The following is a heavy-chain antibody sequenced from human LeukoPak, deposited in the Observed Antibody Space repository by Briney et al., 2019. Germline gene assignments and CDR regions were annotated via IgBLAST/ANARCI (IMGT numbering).Heavy chain of an antibody. V-gene: IGHV3-30*04. CDR3: ARGQGTYGDYYYYYMDV. CDR1: GFTFSSYA. D-gene: IGHD3-10*01. CDR2: ISYDGSNK. Sequence: GGSLRLSCAASGFTFSSYAMHWVRQAPGKGLEWVAVISYDGSNKYYADSVKGRFTISRDNSKNTLYLQMNSLRAEDTAVYYCARGQGTYGDYYYYYMDVWGKGTTVTVSS. J-gene: IGHJ6*03.